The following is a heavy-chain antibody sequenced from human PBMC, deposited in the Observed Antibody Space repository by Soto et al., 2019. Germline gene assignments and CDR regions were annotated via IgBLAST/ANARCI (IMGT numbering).Heavy chain of an antibody. CDR2: IRSKANSYAT. CDR3: TRVTIYGYYYYMDA. D-gene: IGHD3-3*01. CDR1: GFTFSGSA. V-gene: IGHV3-73*01. Sequence: GGSLRLSCAASGFTFSGSAMHWVRQASGKGLEWVGRIRSKANSYATAYAASVKGRFTISRDDSKNTAYLQMNSLKTEDTAVYYCTRVTIYGYYYYMDAWGKGTTVTVSS. J-gene: IGHJ6*03.